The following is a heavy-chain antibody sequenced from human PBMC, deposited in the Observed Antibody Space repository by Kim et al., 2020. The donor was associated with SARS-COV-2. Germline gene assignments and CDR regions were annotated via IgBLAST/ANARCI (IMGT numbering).Heavy chain of an antibody. CDR1: GFSLTTSGVG. J-gene: IGHJ4*02. Sequence: SGPTLVKPTHTLTLTCTFSGFSLTTSGVGVGWTRQPPGRAPEWLAIIFSVDDKRYNPTLRSRFTITKDTSKIQVVLTMTNVDPVDTDTYYCAHRPPTGHLDHWGQGTLVTVS. D-gene: IGHD1-1*01. CDR2: IFSVDDK. CDR3: AHRPPTGHLDH. V-gene: IGHV2-5*02.